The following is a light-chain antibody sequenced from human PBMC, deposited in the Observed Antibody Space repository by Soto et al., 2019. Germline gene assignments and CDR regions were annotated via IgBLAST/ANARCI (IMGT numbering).Light chain of an antibody. CDR2: DAS. Sequence: DIQMTQSPSTLSAAVGDRVTITFRASQTVSTWLAWYQQKPGEAPNLLIYDASSLESGVPSRFSGDGSGTEFTLTISSLQPDDFATYYCQQYHSYSLTFGQGTKVDIK. CDR1: QTVSTW. J-gene: IGKJ1*01. CDR3: QQYHSYSLT. V-gene: IGKV1-5*01.